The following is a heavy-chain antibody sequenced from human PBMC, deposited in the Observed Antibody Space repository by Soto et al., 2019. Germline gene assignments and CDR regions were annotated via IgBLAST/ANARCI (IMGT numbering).Heavy chain of an antibody. CDR2: IKSKTDGGTT. V-gene: IGHV3-15*01. CDR3: TTEGGSYYFDAFDI. J-gene: IGHJ3*02. D-gene: IGHD1-26*01. CDR1: GFTFSNAW. Sequence: GGSLRLSCAASGFTFSNAWMSWVRQAPGQGLEWVGRIKSKTDGGTTDYAAPVKGSFTISRDDSKNTLYLQMNSLKTEDTAVYDCTTEGGSYYFDAFDIWGQGTMVTVSS.